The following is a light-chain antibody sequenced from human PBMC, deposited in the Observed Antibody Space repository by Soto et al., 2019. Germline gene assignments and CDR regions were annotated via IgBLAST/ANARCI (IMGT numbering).Light chain of an antibody. CDR1: QSVSSNY. CDR3: QQYGSSPTWT. J-gene: IGKJ1*01. CDR2: GAS. Sequence: ESVLTQSPGTLSLSPGERATLSCRASQSVSSNYLAWYQPKPGQAPRLLIYGASTRASGIPDRFSGSGSGTDFTLTISRLEPEDSAVYYCQQYGSSPTWTFGQGTKGDI. V-gene: IGKV3-20*01.